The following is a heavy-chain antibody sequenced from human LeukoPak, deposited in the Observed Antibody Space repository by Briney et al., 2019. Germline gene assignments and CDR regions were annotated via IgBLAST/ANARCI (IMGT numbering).Heavy chain of an antibody. CDR2: INHSGST. Sequence: SETLSLTCAVYGGSFSGYYWSWIRQPPGKGLEWIGEINHSGSTNYNPSLKSRVTILVDTSKDQVSLKLSSVTAADTAVYFCARDWGVGGRPGYMDVWGKGTTVTVSS. D-gene: IGHD6-6*01. CDR3: ARDWGVGGRPGYMDV. V-gene: IGHV4-34*01. J-gene: IGHJ6*03. CDR1: GGSFSGYY.